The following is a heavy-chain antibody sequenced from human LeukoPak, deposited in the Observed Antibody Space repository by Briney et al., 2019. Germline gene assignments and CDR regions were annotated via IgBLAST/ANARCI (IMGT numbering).Heavy chain of an antibody. CDR2: ISGSGGST. Sequence: PGGSLRLSCAASGFTFSSYAMSWVRQAPGEGLEWVSAISGSGGSTYYADSVKGRFTISRDNSKNTLYLQMNSLRAEDTAVYYCAKANYGDYAYQDYWGQGTLVTVSS. CDR1: GFTFSSYA. J-gene: IGHJ4*02. V-gene: IGHV3-23*01. CDR3: AKANYGDYAYQDY. D-gene: IGHD4-17*01.